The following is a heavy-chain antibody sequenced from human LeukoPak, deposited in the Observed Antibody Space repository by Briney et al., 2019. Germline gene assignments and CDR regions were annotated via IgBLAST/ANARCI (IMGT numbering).Heavy chain of an antibody. Sequence: GGSLRLSCATSGFTFGSHAMSWVRQAPGKGLEWVSSISAGGGGTSYADSVKGRITISRDNSKNTVYLQMNSLRAEDTAVYFCVKTFQYSSNWYDYWGRGTLVTVSS. CDR3: VKTFQYSSNWYDY. D-gene: IGHD6-6*01. V-gene: IGHV3-23*01. J-gene: IGHJ5*01. CDR1: GFTFGSHA. CDR2: ISAGGGGT.